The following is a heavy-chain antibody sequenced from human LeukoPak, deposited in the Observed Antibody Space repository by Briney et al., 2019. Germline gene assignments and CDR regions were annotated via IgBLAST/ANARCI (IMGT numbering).Heavy chain of an antibody. CDR2: IYYSGST. V-gene: IGHV4-61*01. Sequence: SETLSLTCTVSGGSVNSGSYYWNWIRQPPEKGLEWIGYIYYSGSTNYNPSLKSRVTISVDTSKNQFSLKLRSVTAADTAVYYCARHYYGSGSNPFDYWGQGTLVTVSS. J-gene: IGHJ4*02. CDR1: GGSVNSGSYY. CDR3: ARHYYGSGSNPFDY. D-gene: IGHD3-10*01.